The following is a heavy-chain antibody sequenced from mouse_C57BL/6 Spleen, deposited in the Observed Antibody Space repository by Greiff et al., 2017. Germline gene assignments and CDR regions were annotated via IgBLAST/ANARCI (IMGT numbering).Heavy chain of an antibody. J-gene: IGHJ1*03. CDR3: ALRGFITTVAGYFDV. Sequence: EVQLQQSGPELVKPGASVKIPCKASGYTFTDYNMDWVKQSHGKSLEWIGDINPNNGGTIYNQKFKGKATLTVDKSSSTAYMELRSLTSEDTAVYYCALRGFITTVAGYFDVWGTGTTVTVSS. CDR1: GYTFTDYN. V-gene: IGHV1-18*01. D-gene: IGHD1-1*01. CDR2: INPNNGGT.